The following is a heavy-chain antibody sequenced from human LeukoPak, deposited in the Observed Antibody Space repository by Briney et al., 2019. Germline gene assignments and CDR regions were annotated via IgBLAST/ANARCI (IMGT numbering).Heavy chain of an antibody. D-gene: IGHD3-22*01. Sequence: GGSLRLSCAASGFTFSSYYMNWVRQAPGKGLEWVATISPDGSAKYYVDSVKGRFTISRDNAKNSLSLQMNSLRAEDTAVYYCARVRYYYDSSASADAFDIWGQGTMVTVSS. CDR1: GFTFSSYY. V-gene: IGHV3-7*03. CDR2: ISPDGSAK. CDR3: ARVRYYYDSSASADAFDI. J-gene: IGHJ3*02.